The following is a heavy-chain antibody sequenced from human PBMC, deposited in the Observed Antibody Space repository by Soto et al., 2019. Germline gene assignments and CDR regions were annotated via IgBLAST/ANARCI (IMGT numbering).Heavy chain of an antibody. V-gene: IGHV1-46*01. D-gene: IGHD2-2*01. CDR1: GYTFTSYY. CDR2: INPSGGST. J-gene: IGHJ4*02. CDR3: ARSGSASIVLVPAARVAAAAVPDY. Sequence: ASVKVSCKASGYTFTSYYMHWVRQALGQGLEWMGIINPSGGSTSYAQKFQGRVTMTRDTSTSTVYMELSSLRSEDTAVYYCARSGSASIVLVPAARVAAAAVPDYWGLG.